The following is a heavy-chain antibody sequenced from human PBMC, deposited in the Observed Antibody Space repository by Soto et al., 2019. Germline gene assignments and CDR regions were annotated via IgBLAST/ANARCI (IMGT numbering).Heavy chain of an antibody. Sequence: GASVKVSCKASGYTFTCYGISWVRQAPGQGLEWMGWISAYNGNTNYAQKLQGRVTMTTDTSTSTAYMELRSLRSNDTAVYYCARYNQGRDFDYWGQGTLVTVSS. CDR1: GYTFTCYG. CDR2: ISAYNGNT. D-gene: IGHD1-1*01. V-gene: IGHV1-18*04. J-gene: IGHJ4*02. CDR3: ARYNQGRDFDY.